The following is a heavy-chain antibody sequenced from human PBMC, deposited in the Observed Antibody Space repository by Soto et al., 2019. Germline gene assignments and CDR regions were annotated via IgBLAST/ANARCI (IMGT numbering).Heavy chain of an antibody. D-gene: IGHD3-10*01. J-gene: IGHJ6*02. V-gene: IGHV4-34*01. CDR3: AKSITMVRGVIVYYYYGMDV. CDR2: INHSGST. Sequence: SETLSLTCAVYGGSFSGYYWSWIRQPPGKGLEWIGEINHSGSTNYNPSLKSRVTISVDTSKNQFSLKLSSVTAADTAVYYCAKSITMVRGVIVYYYYGMDVWGQGTTVTVSS. CDR1: GGSFSGYY.